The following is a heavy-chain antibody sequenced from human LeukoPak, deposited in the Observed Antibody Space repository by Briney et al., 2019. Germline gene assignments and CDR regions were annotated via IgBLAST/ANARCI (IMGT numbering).Heavy chain of an antibody. J-gene: IGHJ3*02. V-gene: IGHV3-30-3*01. CDR3: ARSLGYYYDSSGPTVFDI. D-gene: IGHD3-22*01. CDR2: ISYDGSNK. CDR1: GFTFSSYA. Sequence: GGSLRLPCAASGFTFSSYAMHWVRQAPGKGLEWVAVISYDGSNKYYADSVKGRFTISRDNSKNTLYLQMNSLRAEDTAVYYCARSLGYYYDSSGPTVFDIWGQGTMVTVSS.